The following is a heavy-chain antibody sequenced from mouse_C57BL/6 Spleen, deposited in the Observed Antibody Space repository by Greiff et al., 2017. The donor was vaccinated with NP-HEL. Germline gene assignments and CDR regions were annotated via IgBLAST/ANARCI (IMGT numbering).Heavy chain of an antibody. CDR3: SSPKVVAPYYAMDY. Sequence: QVQLQQPGAELVKPGASVTMSCKASGYTFTSYWINWVKQRPGQGLEWIGDIYPGSGSTNYNEKFKSKAKLTVDTSSSTAYTHISSLTYEHSAVYYCSSPKVVAPYYAMDYWGQGTSVTVSS. J-gene: IGHJ4*01. D-gene: IGHD1-1*01. CDR1: GYTFTSYW. CDR2: IYPGSGST. V-gene: IGHV1-55*01.